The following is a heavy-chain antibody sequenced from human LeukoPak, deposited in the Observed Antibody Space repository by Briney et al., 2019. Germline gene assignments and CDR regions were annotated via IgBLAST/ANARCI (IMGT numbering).Heavy chain of an antibody. D-gene: IGHD4-23*01. Sequence: ASVKVSCKASGYTFTSYDINWVRQATGQGLEWMGWMNPNSGNTGYAQKFQGRVTMTRNTSISTAYMELSSLRSEDTAVYYCARRTVDPEDAFDIWGQGTMVTVSS. CDR3: ARRTVDPEDAFDI. CDR2: MNPNSGNT. J-gene: IGHJ3*02. V-gene: IGHV1-8*01. CDR1: GYTFTSYD.